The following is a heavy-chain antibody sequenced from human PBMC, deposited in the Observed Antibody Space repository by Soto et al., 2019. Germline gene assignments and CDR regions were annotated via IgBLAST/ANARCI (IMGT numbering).Heavy chain of an antibody. D-gene: IGHD4-17*01. CDR1: EGSRTRCGDC. Sequence: VAEGSRTRCGDCRKKKKQTPGKGLEWIGYIYHGGSTYYNPSLKSRVTISVDRSKNQFSLKLSSVTAADTAVYFCAKAHYGDYVYGMDVWGQGTTVTVSS. CDR3: AKAHYGDYVYGMDV. J-gene: IGHJ6*02. V-gene: IGHV4-30-2*01. CDR2: IYHGGST.